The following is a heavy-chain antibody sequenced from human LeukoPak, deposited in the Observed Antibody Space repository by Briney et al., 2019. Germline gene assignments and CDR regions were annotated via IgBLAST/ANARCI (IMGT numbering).Heavy chain of an antibody. V-gene: IGHV3-48*04. CDR3: ARLTRDGYNYYYFDY. J-gene: IGHJ4*02. CDR2: ISSSSSTI. Sequence: PGGSLRLSCAASGFTFSSYGMHWVRQAPGKGLEWVSYISSSSSTIYYADSVKGRFTISRDNAKNSLYLQMNSLRAEDTALYYRARLTRDGYNYYYFDYWGQGTLVTVSS. D-gene: IGHD5-24*01. CDR1: GFTFSSYG.